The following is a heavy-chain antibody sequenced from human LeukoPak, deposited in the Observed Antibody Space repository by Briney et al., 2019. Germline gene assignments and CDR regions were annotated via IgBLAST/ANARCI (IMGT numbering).Heavy chain of an antibody. D-gene: IGHD4-11*01. V-gene: IGHV4-59*08. CDR1: SGSISSYY. CDR3: ARGGLGGITAYSNYLFDY. CDR2: IYYSGST. J-gene: IGHJ4*02. Sequence: PSETLSLTCTVSSGSISSYYWSWIRQFPGKGLEWIGYIYYSGSTNYNPSLKSRVTISLDTSKNQFSLKLSSVTAADPAVYYWARGGLGGITAYSNYLFDYWGQRTLVTVSS.